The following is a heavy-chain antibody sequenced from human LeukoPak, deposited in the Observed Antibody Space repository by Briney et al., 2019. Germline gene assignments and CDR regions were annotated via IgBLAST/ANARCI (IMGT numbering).Heavy chain of an antibody. CDR3: ARRRYYGSGIRSVDP. CDR2: INHSGST. V-gene: IGHV4-34*01. CDR1: GGSFSGYY. Sequence: WETLSLTCAVYGGSFSGYYWSWIRQPPGKGLEWIGEINHSGSTNYNPSLKSRVTISVDTSKNQFSLKLSSVTAADTAVYYCARRRYYGSGIRSVDPWGQGTLVTVSS. J-gene: IGHJ5*02. D-gene: IGHD3-10*01.